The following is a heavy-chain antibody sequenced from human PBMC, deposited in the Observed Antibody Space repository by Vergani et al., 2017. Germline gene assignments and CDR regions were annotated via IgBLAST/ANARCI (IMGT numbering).Heavy chain of an antibody. CDR3: ASRYSSSTNFDY. D-gene: IGHD6-6*01. CDR1: GGSISSSSYY. Sequence: QLQLQESGQGLVKPSETLSLTCTVSGGSISSSSYYWGWIRQPPGKGLEWIGSIYYSGSTYYNPSLTSRVTISVDTSKNQFSLKLSSVTAADTAVYYCASRYSSSTNFDYWGQGTLVTVSS. CDR2: IYYSGST. J-gene: IGHJ4*02. V-gene: IGHV4-39*07.